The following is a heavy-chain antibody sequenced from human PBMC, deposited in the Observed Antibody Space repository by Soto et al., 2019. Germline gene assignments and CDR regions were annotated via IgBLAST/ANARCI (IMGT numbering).Heavy chain of an antibody. CDR3: AAVGWELPYFDY. CDR2: IVVGSGNT. J-gene: IGHJ4*02. V-gene: IGHV1-58*02. Sequence: ASVKVSCKASGFTFTSSAMQWVRQARGQRLEWIGWIVVGSGNTNYAQKFQERVTITRDMSTSTAYMELSSLRSEDTAVYYCAAVGWELPYFDYWGQGTLVTVSS. CDR1: GFTFTSSA. D-gene: IGHD1-26*01.